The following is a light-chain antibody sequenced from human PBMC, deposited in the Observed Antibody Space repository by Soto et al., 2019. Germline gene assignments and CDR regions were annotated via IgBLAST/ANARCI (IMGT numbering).Light chain of an antibody. CDR2: DAS. CDR1: QTISSY. J-gene: IGKJ5*01. V-gene: IGKV3-11*01. Sequence: EIVLTQSPATLSLSPGERATLSCRASQTISSYLAWYQQKPGQAPSLLIYDASNRATGIPARFSGSGSGTDFTLTISSLEPEDFAVYYCKQRSNWPPITFGQGTRLEIK. CDR3: KQRSNWPPIT.